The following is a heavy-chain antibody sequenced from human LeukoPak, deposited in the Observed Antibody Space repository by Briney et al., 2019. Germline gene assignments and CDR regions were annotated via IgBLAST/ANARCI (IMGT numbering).Heavy chain of an antibody. CDR3: AREEIAVAGPFDY. Sequence: SGTLSLTCAVSGGSISSSNWWSWVRQPPGKGLEWIGEIYHSGSTNYNPSLKSRVTISVDKSKNQFSLKLSSVTAADTAVYYCAREEIAVAGPFDYWGQGTLVTVSS. D-gene: IGHD6-19*01. CDR1: GGSISSSNW. V-gene: IGHV4-4*02. J-gene: IGHJ4*02. CDR2: IYHSGST.